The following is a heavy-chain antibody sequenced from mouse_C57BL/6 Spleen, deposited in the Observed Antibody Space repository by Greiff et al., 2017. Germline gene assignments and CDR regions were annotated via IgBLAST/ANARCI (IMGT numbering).Heavy chain of an antibody. V-gene: IGHV1-18*01. J-gene: IGHJ1*03. CDR2: INPNNGGT. D-gene: IGHD1-1*01. Sequence: VQLKQSGPELVKPGASVTIPCKASGYTFTDYNMDWVKQSHGKSLEWIGDINPNNGGTIYNQKFKGKATLTVDKSSSTAYMELRSLTSADTAVSYCARLRYYGSKSYWYFDVWGTGTTVTVSS. CDR3: ARLRYYGSKSYWYFDV. CDR1: GYTFTDYN.